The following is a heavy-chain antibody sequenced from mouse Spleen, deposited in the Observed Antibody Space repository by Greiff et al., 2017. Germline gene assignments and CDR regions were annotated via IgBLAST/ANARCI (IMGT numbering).Heavy chain of an antibody. D-gene: IGHD1-1*01. V-gene: IGHV3-6*01. J-gene: IGHJ4*01. CDR2: ISYDGSN. Sequence: VQLQQSGPGLVKPSQSLSLTCSVTGYSITSGYYWNWIRQFPGNKLEWMGYISYDGSNNYNPSLKNRISITRDTSKNQFFLKLNSVTTEDTATYYCARGGGYYGDYAMDYWGQGTSVTVSS. CDR1: GYSITSGYY. CDR3: ARGGGYYGDYAMDY.